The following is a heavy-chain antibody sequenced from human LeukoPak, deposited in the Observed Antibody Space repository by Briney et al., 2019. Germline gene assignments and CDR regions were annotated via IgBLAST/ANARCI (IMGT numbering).Heavy chain of an antibody. CDR1: GYTFTTLD. CDR2: INPNSGNR. V-gene: IGHV1-8*03. CDR3: ARLDHQLPLDY. D-gene: IGHD2-2*01. J-gene: IGHJ4*02. Sequence: ASVKVSCKASGYTFTTLDINWVRQATGQGLEWMGWINPNSGNRGCAQKFQGRVTITRDTSISTAYMELSSLRSEDTAVYYCARLDHQLPLDYWGQGTLVTVSS.